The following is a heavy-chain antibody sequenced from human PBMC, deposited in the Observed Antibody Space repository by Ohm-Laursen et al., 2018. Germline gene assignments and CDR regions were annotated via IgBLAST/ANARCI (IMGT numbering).Heavy chain of an antibody. CDR2: ISPYNAKT. D-gene: IGHD6-13*01. V-gene: IGHV1-18*04. Sequence: ASVKVSCKASGYTFTGYYMHWVRQAPGQGLEWMGWISPYNAKTNYAQKFQGRVTLTTDTSTSTAYMELSRLRSDDTAIYYCARGHSDSSWSGFGDYWGQGTLVTVSS. J-gene: IGHJ4*02. CDR3: ARGHSDSSWSGFGDY. CDR1: GYTFTGYY.